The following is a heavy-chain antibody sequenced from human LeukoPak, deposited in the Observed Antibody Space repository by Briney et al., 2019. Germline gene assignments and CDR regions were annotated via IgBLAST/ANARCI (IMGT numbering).Heavy chain of an antibody. CDR2: FHPEDGET. V-gene: IGHV1-24*01. J-gene: IGHJ4*02. D-gene: IGHD4-23*01. CDR3: ARDGSGGNPAGYFDY. Sequence: ASVKVSCKVSGYTVTELSMHWVRQSPGKGLEWMGGFHPEDGETIYAQKFQGRVTMTEDTSTDTAYMELSSLRSEDTAVYYCARDGSGGNPAGYFDYWGQGTLVTVSS. CDR1: GYTVTELS.